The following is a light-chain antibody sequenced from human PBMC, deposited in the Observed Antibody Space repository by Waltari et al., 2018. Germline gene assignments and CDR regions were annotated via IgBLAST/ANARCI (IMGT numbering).Light chain of an antibody. CDR1: SSNIGSNY. CDR3: AAWDDSLSGFVV. V-gene: IGLV1-47*01. Sequence: QSVLTQPPSASGTPGQRVTISCSGSSSNIGSNYVYWYQQLPGTAPKLLIYRNNRRPSGAPDRFSVSKSGTSASLAISGLRSEDEADYYCAAWDDSLSGFVVFGGGTKLTVL. CDR2: RNN. J-gene: IGLJ2*01.